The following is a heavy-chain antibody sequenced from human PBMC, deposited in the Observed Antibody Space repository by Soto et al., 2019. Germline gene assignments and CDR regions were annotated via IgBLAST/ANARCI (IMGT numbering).Heavy chain of an antibody. Sequence: PGGSLRLSCAASGFTFSSYAMHWVRQGQGKGLEWVSGITWNSGSIDYADSVEGRFTISRDNAKNSLYLQMNSLRPEDTALYYCAKDIREYSSGWTYFDYWGHGTLVTVSS. D-gene: IGHD6-19*01. CDR2: ITWNSGSI. V-gene: IGHV3-9*01. CDR3: AKDIREYSSGWTYFDY. J-gene: IGHJ4*01. CDR1: GFTFSSYA.